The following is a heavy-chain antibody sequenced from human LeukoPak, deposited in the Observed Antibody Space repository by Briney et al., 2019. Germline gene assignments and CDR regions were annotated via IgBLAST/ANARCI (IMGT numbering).Heavy chain of an antibody. CDR1: GGSISSYY. CDR2: IYYSGST. J-gene: IGHJ5*02. Sequence: SETLSLTCTVSGGSISSYYWSWIWQPPGKGLEWIGYIYYSGSTNYNPSLKSRVTISVDTSKNQFSLKLSSVTAADTAVYYCAIAYVGDWFDPWGQGTLVTVSS. CDR3: AIAYVGDWFDP. D-gene: IGHD3-16*01. V-gene: IGHV4-59*01.